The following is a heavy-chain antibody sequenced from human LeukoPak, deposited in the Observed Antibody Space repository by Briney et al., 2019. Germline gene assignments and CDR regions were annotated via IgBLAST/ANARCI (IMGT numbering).Heavy chain of an antibody. CDR2: ISNSGSST. J-gene: IGHJ3*01. Sequence: PGGSLRLSCAASGFTFSNYAMICVRQAPGKGLEWVSVISNSGSSTDYADSVKGRFTISRDNSKNTLYLQMNSLRAEDTAVYYCAKDPPRSRAIVDAFDLWGQGTLVTVSS. CDR3: AKDPPRSRAIVDAFDL. D-gene: IGHD3-22*01. CDR1: GFTFSNYA. V-gene: IGHV3-23*01.